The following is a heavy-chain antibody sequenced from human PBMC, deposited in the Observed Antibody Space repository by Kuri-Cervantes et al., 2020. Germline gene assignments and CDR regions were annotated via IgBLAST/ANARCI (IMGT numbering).Heavy chain of an antibody. CDR3: ARDAGYSSSWYYFDY. D-gene: IGHD6-13*01. CDR1: GDSVSSNSSA. CDR2: TYYRSERYN. J-gene: IGHJ4*02. Sequence: SCAISGDSVSSNSSAWNWIRQSPSRGLEWLGRTYYRSERYNDYAVSVKSRITINPDTSRNQFSLQLNSVTPEDTAVYYCARDAGYSSSWYYFDYWGQGTLVTVSS. V-gene: IGHV6-1*01.